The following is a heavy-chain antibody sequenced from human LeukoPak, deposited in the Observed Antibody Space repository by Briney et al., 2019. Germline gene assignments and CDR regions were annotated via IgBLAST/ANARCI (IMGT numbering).Heavy chain of an antibody. D-gene: IGHD5-12*01. V-gene: IGHV1-69*02. CDR3: ARVGSCSSGYDY. CDR2: IIPILGIA. J-gene: IGHJ4*02. CDR1: GGTFSSYT. Sequence: SVKVSCKASGGTFSSYTISWVGQAPGQGRDWMGRIIPILGIANYAQKFKGRVTITPDKSTDTAYMELSSLRSEDTAVYYCARVGSCSSGYDYWGQGTLVTVSS.